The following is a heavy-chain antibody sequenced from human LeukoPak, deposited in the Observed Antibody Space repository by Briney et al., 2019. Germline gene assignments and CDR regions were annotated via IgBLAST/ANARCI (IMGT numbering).Heavy chain of an antibody. CDR3: ARQASDYYYYYMDV. CDR2: IYYSGTA. J-gene: IGHJ6*03. Sequence: PSETLSLTCTVSGTSISSSAYYWGWIRQVPGKGLEWIGSIYYSGTAYYNPSLESRVTISEDTSRSRFSLMLTSVTAADTTVYYCARQASDYYYYYMDVWGQGTTVIV. V-gene: IGHV4-39*01. CDR1: GTSISSSAYY.